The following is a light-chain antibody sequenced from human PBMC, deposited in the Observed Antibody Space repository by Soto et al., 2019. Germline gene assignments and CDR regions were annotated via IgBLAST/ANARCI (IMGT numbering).Light chain of an antibody. V-gene: IGLV1-40*01. Sequence: QSVLTQPPSVSGAPGQRVTISCTGSSSNIGAGYDVHWYQQLPGTAPKLLIYGDTNRPSGVPDRFSGSKSGTSASLAITGLQAEDEADYYCQSYGSSHWVFGGGTKLTVL. CDR1: SSNIGAGYD. CDR3: QSYGSSHWV. CDR2: GDT. J-gene: IGLJ3*02.